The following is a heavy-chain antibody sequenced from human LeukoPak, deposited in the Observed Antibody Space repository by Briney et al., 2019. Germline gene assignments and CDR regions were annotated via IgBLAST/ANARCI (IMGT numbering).Heavy chain of an antibody. J-gene: IGHJ3*01. D-gene: IGHD3-22*01. Sequence: ASVKVSCKASGYTFTGYYMHWVRQAPGQGLEWMGWINPNSGGTNYAQKFQGRVTMTRDSSLTTVFMYLGSLRSDDTAVYYCARTPNMMIVVHLGDGNAFDLWGQGTMVTVSA. V-gene: IGHV1-2*02. CDR2: INPNSGGT. CDR3: ARTPNMMIVVHLGDGNAFDL. CDR1: GYTFTGYY.